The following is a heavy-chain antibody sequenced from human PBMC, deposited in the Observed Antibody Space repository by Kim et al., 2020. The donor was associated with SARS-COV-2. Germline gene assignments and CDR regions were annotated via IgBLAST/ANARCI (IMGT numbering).Heavy chain of an antibody. CDR1: GFTFSSYG. D-gene: IGHD6-6*01. CDR2: IWYDGSNK. Sequence: GGSLRLSCAASGFTFSSYGMHWVRQAPGKGLEWVAVIWYDGSNKYYADSVKGRFTISRDNSKNTLYLQMNSLRAEDTAVYYCARESLVTKVGRGLDVWGKGTTVTVSS. CDR3: ARESLVTKVGRGLDV. V-gene: IGHV3-33*01. J-gene: IGHJ6*04.